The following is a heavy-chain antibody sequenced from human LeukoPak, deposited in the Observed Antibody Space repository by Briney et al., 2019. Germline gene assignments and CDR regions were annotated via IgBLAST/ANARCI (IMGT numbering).Heavy chain of an antibody. V-gene: IGHV4-34*01. D-gene: IGHD4-17*01. CDR1: GGSISSYY. Sequence: SETLSLTCTVSGGSISSYYWSWIRQPPGKGLEWIGEINHSGSTNYNPSLKSRVTISVDTSKNQFSLKLSSVTAADTAVYYCARFAYTGDYVNSWGQGTLVTVSS. J-gene: IGHJ5*02. CDR2: INHSGST. CDR3: ARFAYTGDYVNS.